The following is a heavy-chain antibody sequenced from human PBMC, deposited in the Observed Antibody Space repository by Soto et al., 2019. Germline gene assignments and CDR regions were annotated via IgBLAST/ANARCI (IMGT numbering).Heavy chain of an antibody. J-gene: IGHJ1*01. CDR2: ISASGSST. CDR3: AKRQYSSSWYHTEISEYFQH. V-gene: IGHV3-23*01. Sequence: EVQLLESGGGLVQPGGSLRLSCAASGFTFSSYAMSWVRQAPGKGLEWVSAISASGSSTYYADSVKGRFTISRDNTKNTLYLRQSSPRAEETPANYCAKRQYSSSWYHTEISEYFQHWGQGSLVTVT. D-gene: IGHD6-13*01. CDR1: GFTFSSYA.